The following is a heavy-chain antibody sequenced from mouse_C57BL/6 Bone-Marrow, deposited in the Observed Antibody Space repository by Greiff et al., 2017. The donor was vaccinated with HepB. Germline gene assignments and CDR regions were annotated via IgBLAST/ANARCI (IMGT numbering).Heavy chain of an antibody. CDR2: ISNGGGST. CDR3: ARQIYYYGSSYPRLLAMDY. CDR1: GFTFSDYY. D-gene: IGHD1-1*01. Sequence: DVKLVESGGGLVQPGGSLKLSCAASGFTFSDYYMYWVRQTPEKRLEWVAYISNGGGSTYYPDTVKGRFTISRDNAKNTLYLQMSRLKSEDTAMYYCARQIYYYGSSYPRLLAMDYWGQGTSVTVSS. V-gene: IGHV5-12*01. J-gene: IGHJ4*01.